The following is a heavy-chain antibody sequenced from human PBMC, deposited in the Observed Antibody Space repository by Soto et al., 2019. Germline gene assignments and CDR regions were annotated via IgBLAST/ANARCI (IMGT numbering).Heavy chain of an antibody. J-gene: IGHJ5*02. V-gene: IGHV3-7*01. CDR2: IKPDESEK. CDR1: GFTFSDSW. Sequence: GGSLRLSCTASGFTFSDSWMTWVRQAPGKGLEWVARIKPDESEKKYADSVKGRFSISRDNAKNSMYLQMDSLRGEDTAVYYCVRGGSNYASWGQGTLVTV. D-gene: IGHD4-4*01. CDR3: VRGGSNYAS.